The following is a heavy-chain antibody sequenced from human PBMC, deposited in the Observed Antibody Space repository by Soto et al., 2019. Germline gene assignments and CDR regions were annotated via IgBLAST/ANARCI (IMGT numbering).Heavy chain of an antibody. CDR3: ARVGALYYGSGSYGDY. Sequence: LSLTCTVSGGSISSGGYYWSWIRQHPGKGLEWIGYIYYSGSTYYNPSLKIRVTISVDTSKNQFSLKLSSVTAADTAVYYCARVGALYYGSGSYGDYWGQGTLVTVSS. CDR2: IYYSGST. V-gene: IGHV4-31*03. CDR1: GGSISSGGYY. D-gene: IGHD3-10*01. J-gene: IGHJ4*02.